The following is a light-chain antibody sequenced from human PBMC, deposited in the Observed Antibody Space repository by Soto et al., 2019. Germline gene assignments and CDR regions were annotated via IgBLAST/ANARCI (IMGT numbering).Light chain of an antibody. J-gene: IGKJ1*01. Sequence: IALTQSPATLSLSPVERAPISCRASQSVSSYLAWYQQKPGQAPRLLIFDASNRATGIPARFSGSGSGTDFTLTISSLEPEDFAVYYCQQRSNWPITFGQGTKVDIK. CDR1: QSVSSY. CDR3: QQRSNWPIT. V-gene: IGKV3-11*01. CDR2: DAS.